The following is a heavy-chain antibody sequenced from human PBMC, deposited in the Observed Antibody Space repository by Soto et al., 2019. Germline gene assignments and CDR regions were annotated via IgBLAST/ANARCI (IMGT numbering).Heavy chain of an antibody. CDR3: ARGFWRNWNDEFVY. D-gene: IGHD1-1*01. V-gene: IGHV1-3*01. J-gene: IGHJ4*02. CDR2: INAGNGNT. CDR1: GYTFTSYA. Sequence: VKVSCKASGYTFTSYAMHWVRQAPGQRLEWMGWINAGNGNTKYSQKFQGRVTITRDTSASTAYMELSSLRSEDTAVYYCARGFWRNWNDEFVYWGQGTLVTVS.